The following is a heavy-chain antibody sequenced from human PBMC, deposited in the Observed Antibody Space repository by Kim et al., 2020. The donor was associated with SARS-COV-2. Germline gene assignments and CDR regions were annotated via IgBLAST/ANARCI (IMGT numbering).Heavy chain of an antibody. CDR1: GFTFSTSA. CDR2: IWHRGTPI. Sequence: GGSLRLSCAASGFTFSTSATHWVRQAPGKGLEWVAMIWHRGTPIYYQESVKGRFTVARDNSKSTVYLQMDGLRDDDMGVYYGATEMTGGPNGDALHFWGQGTMVTVSS. J-gene: IGHJ3*01. D-gene: IGHD2-8*01. CDR3: ATEMTGGPNGDALHF. V-gene: IGHV3-33*08.